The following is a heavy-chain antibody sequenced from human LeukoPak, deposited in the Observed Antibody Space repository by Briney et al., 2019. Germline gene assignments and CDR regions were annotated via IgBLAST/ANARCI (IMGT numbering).Heavy chain of an antibody. V-gene: IGHV1-2*02. D-gene: IGHD3-3*01. CDR1: GYTFTSYG. Sequence: ASVKVSCKASGYTFTSYGISWVRQAPGQGLEWVGWINPNGGATKYAPKFQGRVTMTRDTSISTSYMDLNRLTSDDTAIYFCSRDLTRGGDYWGQGTLVTVSS. CDR3: SRDLTRGGDY. CDR2: INPNGGAT. J-gene: IGHJ4*02.